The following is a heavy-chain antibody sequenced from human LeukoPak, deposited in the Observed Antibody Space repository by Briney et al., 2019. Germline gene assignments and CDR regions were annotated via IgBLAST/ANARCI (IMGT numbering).Heavy chain of an antibody. D-gene: IGHD4-11*01. CDR1: GFSLRTRGMY. J-gene: IGHJ3*02. Sequence: ESGPTLVKPTQTLTLTCTFSGFSLRTRGMYVGWIRQPPGKALEWLALIYWNDDKRYSPSLKSRLTITKDTSKNQVVLTMTNMDPVDTATYYCAHRNSDYRAFDIWGQGTMVTVSS. CDR3: AHRNSDYRAFDI. CDR2: IYWNDDK. V-gene: IGHV2-5*01.